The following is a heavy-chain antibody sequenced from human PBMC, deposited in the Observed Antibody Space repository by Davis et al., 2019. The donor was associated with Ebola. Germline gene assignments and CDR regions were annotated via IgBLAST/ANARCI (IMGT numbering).Heavy chain of an antibody. CDR1: GDSVSNTAG. J-gene: IGHJ6*04. CDR2: TYYSSKWYN. CDR3: SRGWLRTGFDV. D-gene: IGHD5-18*01. V-gene: IGHV6-1*01. Sequence: HSQTLSLTCAISGDSVSNTAGWNWIRQSPSRGLEWLGRTYYSSKWYNDYAESVKSRITINADTSKNQFSLHLNSMTPEDTALYYCSRGWLRTGFDVWGEGTTVTVSS.